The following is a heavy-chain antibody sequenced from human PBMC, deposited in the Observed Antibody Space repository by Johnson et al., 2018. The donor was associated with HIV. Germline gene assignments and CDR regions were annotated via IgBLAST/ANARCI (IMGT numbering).Heavy chain of an antibody. D-gene: IGHD6-6*01. CDR1: GFTFSSYA. J-gene: IGHJ3*02. CDR3: ARVEQLGAFDI. CDR2: ISYDGSNK. V-gene: IGHV3-30*04. Sequence: QVQLVESGGGVVQPGRSLRLSCAAFGFTFSSYAMHWVRQAPGKGLEWVAVISYDGSNKYYAEPVKGRFNISRDNSKNTLSLQMNSRRVEDTAVYYCARVEQLGAFDIWGQGTMVTVSS.